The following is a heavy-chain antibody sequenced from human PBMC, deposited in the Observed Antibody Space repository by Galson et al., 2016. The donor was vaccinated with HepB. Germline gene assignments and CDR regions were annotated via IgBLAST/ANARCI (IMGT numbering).Heavy chain of an antibody. V-gene: IGHV3-23*01. Sequence: SLRLSCAASGFTFSSYAMTWVRQAPGKGLDWVSTISGSGGETNYADSVKGRFTFSRDNSKNTMYVQMTSLRAEDTAVYYCASGTTVTTSNSFWYFDLWSRGTLVTVSS. J-gene: IGHJ2*01. CDR1: GFTFSSYA. D-gene: IGHD4-17*01. CDR2: ISGSGGET. CDR3: ASGTTVTTSNSFWYFDL.